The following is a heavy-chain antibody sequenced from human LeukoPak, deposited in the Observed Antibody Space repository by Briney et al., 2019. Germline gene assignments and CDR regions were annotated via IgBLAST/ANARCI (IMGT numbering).Heavy chain of an antibody. D-gene: IGHD1-26*01. Sequence: GESLKISCRGSGYTFSNYWIGWVRQMPGKGLEWMAIIYPGDSDRRYSPSFQGQVTISADRSIRTAYLQWSSLKASDTAIYYCARLTWDQFFFDFWGQGTQVTVHS. J-gene: IGHJ4*01. CDR1: GYTFSNYW. V-gene: IGHV5-51*01. CDR3: ARLTWDQFFFDF. CDR2: IYPGDSDR.